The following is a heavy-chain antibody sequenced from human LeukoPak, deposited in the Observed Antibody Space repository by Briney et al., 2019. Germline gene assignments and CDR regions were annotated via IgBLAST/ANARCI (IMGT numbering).Heavy chain of an antibody. V-gene: IGHV1-46*01. CDR2: INPTGGST. D-gene: IGHD4-23*01. CDR3: ARSNTVVPYYYYYYMDV. CDR1: GYTFTSYY. Sequence: ASVKVSCKASGYTFTSYYMHWVRQAPGQGLEWMGLINPTGGSTGYAQKFQGRVTMTRDMSTSTDYMELSSLRSEDTAIYYCARSNTVVPYYYYYYMDVWGKGTTVTVSS. J-gene: IGHJ6*03.